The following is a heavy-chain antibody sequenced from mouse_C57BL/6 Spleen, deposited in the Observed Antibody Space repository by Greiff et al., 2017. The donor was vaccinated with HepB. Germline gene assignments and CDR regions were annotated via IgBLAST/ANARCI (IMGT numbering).Heavy chain of an antibody. CDR2: IHPNSGST. Sequence: QVQLQQPGAELVKPGASVKLSCKASGYTFTSYWMHWVKQRPGQGLEWIGMIHPNSGSTNYNEKFKSKATLTVDKSSSTAYMQLSSLTSEDSAVYYCARRTTVVEPYWYFDVWGTGTTVTVSS. CDR1: GYTFTSYW. J-gene: IGHJ1*03. V-gene: IGHV1-64*01. CDR3: ARRTTVVEPYWYFDV. D-gene: IGHD1-1*01.